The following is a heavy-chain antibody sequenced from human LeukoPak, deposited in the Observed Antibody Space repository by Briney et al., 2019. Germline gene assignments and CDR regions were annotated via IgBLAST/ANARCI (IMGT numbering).Heavy chain of an antibody. CDR3: AKDNRRHYTSGPNPDSLH. CDR2: ISWNSGSI. J-gene: IGHJ4*02. CDR1: GLIFNNYA. Sequence: GGSLRLSCAGSGLIFNNYAMHWVRQPPGKGLEWVSGISWNSGSIDYADSVKGRFTISRDNAKNSLYLQMNSLRVEDTAFYYCAKDNRRHYTSGPNPDSLHWGQGALVTVSS. D-gene: IGHD6-19*01. V-gene: IGHV3-9*01.